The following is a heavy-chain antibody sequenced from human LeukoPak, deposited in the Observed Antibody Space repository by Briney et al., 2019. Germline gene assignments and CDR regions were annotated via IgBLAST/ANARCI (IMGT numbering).Heavy chain of an antibody. CDR2: INPNSGGT. J-gene: IGHJ4*02. V-gene: IGHV1-2*02. CDR3: ARGGLLRRFIYGVDY. Sequence: ASVKVSCKVSGYTFTGYYMHWVRQAPGQGLEWMGWINPNSGGTNYAQKFQGRVTMTRDTSISTAYMELSRLRSDDMAVYYCARGGLLRRFIYGVDYWGQGTLVTVSS. D-gene: IGHD3-22*01. CDR1: GYTFTGYY.